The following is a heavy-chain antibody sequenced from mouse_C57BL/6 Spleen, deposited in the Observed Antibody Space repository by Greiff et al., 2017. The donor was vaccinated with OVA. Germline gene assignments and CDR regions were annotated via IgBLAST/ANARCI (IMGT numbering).Heavy chain of an antibody. CDR3: ARGTYYSNYEAWFAY. Sequence: VHVKQSGPVLVKPGPSVKISCKASGFTFTDYYMHWVKQSHGKSLEWIGLVYPYNGGTSYNQKFKGKATLTVDTSSSTAYMELNSLTSEDSAVYYCARGTYYSNYEAWFAYWGQGTLVTVSA. D-gene: IGHD2-5*01. CDR1: GFTFTDYY. V-gene: IGHV1-36*01. CDR2: VYPYNGGT. J-gene: IGHJ3*01.